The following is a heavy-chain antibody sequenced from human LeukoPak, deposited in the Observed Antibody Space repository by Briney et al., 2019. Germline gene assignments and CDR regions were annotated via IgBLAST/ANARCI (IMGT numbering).Heavy chain of an antibody. CDR3: ARGLAVTTFSYFDY. CDR1: GGSISTYY. CDR2: IYYSGST. D-gene: IGHD4-17*01. J-gene: IGHJ4*02. V-gene: IGHV4-59*01. Sequence: SETLSLTCTVSGGSISTYYWSWIRQPPGKGLEWIGYIYYSGSTNYNPSLKSRVTISVDTSKNQFPLKLSSVTAADTAVYYCARGLAVTTFSYFDYWGQGTLVTVSS.